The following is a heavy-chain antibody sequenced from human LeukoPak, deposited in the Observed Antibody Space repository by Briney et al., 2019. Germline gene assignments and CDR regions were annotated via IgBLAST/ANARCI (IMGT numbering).Heavy chain of an antibody. CDR1: GFTFSRYT. J-gene: IGHJ4*02. V-gene: IGHV3-21*01. CDR2: ISSSSTYI. D-gene: IGHD6-6*01. CDR3: ARDSQQLVLPDY. Sequence: PGGSLRLSCAASGFTFSRYTMNWVRQAPGEGLEWVSSISSSSTYIYYADSVKGRFTISRDNAKNSLYLQMNSLRAEDTAVYYCARDSQQLVLPDYWGQGTLVTVSS.